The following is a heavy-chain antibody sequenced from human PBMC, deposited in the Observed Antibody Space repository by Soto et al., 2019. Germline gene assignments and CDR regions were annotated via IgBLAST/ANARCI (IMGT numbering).Heavy chain of an antibody. CDR1: GYTFTNYV. J-gene: IGHJ5*02. D-gene: IGHD1-26*01. V-gene: IGHV1-18*04. CDR3: ARGDFRSRLSYFWFDP. Sequence: ASVKVSCKASGYTFTNYVIVWVRQAPGQDLEWMGWIRPHNGDTNYAQKFQGRVSMTTDTSTDTTYMELRSLRPDDTAVYYCARGDFRSRLSYFWFDPWGQGTLVTVSS. CDR2: IRPHNGDT.